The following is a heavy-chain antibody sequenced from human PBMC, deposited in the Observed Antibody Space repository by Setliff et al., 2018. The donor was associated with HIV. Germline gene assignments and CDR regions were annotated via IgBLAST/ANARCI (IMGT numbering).Heavy chain of an antibody. CDR2: IYYTGIP. Sequence: SETLSLTCTVSRDSINSHYWSWIRQTPGKGLQWIGLIYYTGIPTYNPSLEGRITMSVDRSKNQFSLRLTSVTAADTAMYYCARVSRLHPFDPWGQGTLVTVSS. D-gene: IGHD2-15*01. CDR1: RDSINSHY. V-gene: IGHV4-59*11. CDR3: ARVSRLHPFDP. J-gene: IGHJ5*02.